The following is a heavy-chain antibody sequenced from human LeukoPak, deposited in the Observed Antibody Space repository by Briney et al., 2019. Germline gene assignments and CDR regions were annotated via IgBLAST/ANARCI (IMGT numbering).Heavy chain of an antibody. V-gene: IGHV4-59*06. Sequence: SETLSLTCTVSGGSISSYYWSWIRQHPGKGLEWIGYIYYSGSTYYNPSLKSRVTISVDTSKNQFSLKLSSVTAADTAVYYCARTDSSGYYYNYFDYWGQGTLVTVSS. CDR2: IYYSGST. D-gene: IGHD3-22*01. J-gene: IGHJ4*02. CDR1: GGSISSYY. CDR3: ARTDSSGYYYNYFDY.